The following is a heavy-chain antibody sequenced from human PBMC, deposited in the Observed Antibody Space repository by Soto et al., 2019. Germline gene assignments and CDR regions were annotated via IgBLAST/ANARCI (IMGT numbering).Heavy chain of an antibody. CDR3: ARGGRCSSTSCYAYYYYYGMDV. D-gene: IGHD2-2*01. J-gene: IGHJ6*02. Sequence: QVQLQQWGAGLLKPSETLSLTCAVYGGSFSGYYWSWIRQPPGKGLEWIGEINHSGSTNYNPSLKSRVTISVETSKNQFSLKLSSVTAADTAVYYCARGGRCSSTSCYAYYYYYGMDVWGQGTTVTVSS. CDR1: GGSFSGYY. V-gene: IGHV4-34*01. CDR2: INHSGST.